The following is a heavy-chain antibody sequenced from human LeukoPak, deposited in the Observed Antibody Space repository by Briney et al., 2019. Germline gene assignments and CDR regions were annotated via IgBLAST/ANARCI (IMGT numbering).Heavy chain of an antibody. V-gene: IGHV3-53*01. Sequence: PGGSLRLSCAASGFSVSSNYMNWVRQAPGKGLEWVSFISSAGTTYYADSVKGRFTISRDNSKNTLYLQMNSLRAEDTAVYYCASVASDSRGWYHFDYWGQGTLVTVSS. D-gene: IGHD6-19*01. J-gene: IGHJ4*02. CDR3: ASVASDSRGWYHFDY. CDR2: ISSAGTT. CDR1: GFSVSSNY.